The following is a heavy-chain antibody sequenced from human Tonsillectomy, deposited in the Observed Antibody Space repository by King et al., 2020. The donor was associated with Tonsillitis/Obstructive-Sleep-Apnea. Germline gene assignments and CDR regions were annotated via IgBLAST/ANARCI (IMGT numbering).Heavy chain of an antibody. CDR3: ARDFRTFGAFDL. J-gene: IGHJ3*01. CDR1: GFAFSSYS. Sequence: VQLVESGGGLVKPGGSLRLSCVASGFAFSSYSMNWVRQAPGKGLEWVSSMTSSSSNIKYADSMKGRFTISRDNAKRSLYLQMNSLRADVTAVYYCARDFRTFGAFDLWGQRTMVTVSS. V-gene: IGHV3-21*01. CDR2: MTSSSSNI. D-gene: IGHD1-14*01.